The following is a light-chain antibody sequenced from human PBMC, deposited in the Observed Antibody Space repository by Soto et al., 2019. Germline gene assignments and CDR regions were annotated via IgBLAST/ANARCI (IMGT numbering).Light chain of an antibody. CDR3: HQSYSTPLT. J-gene: IGKJ4*01. CDR2: AAS. CDR1: QSISSY. V-gene: IGKV1-39*01. Sequence: DIQMTQSPSSLSASVGDRVTITCRARQSISSYLNWYQQKPGKAPKLLIYAASSLQSAVPSRFSGSGSGTDFTLTISSLQPEDFATYYCHQSYSTPLTFGGETKVEIK.